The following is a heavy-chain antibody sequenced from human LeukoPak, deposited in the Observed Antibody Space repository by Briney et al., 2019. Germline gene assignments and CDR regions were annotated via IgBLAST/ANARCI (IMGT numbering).Heavy chain of an antibody. Sequence: ASVKVSCKASGGTFSSYAISWVRQAPGQGLEWMGRIIPILGIANYAQEFQGRVTITADKSTSTAYMELSSLRSEDTAVYYCARGRGLGSRPAEYFQHWGQGTLVTVSS. D-gene: IGHD7-27*01. CDR2: IIPILGIA. V-gene: IGHV1-69*04. CDR3: ARGRGLGSRPAEYFQH. CDR1: GGTFSSYA. J-gene: IGHJ1*01.